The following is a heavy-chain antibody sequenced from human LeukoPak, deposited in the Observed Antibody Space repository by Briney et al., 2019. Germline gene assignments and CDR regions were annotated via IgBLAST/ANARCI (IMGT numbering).Heavy chain of an antibody. J-gene: IGHJ4*02. D-gene: IGHD1-26*01. CDR3: AKGLRGIYDY. Sequence: PGGSLRLSCAASGFTFNLYWIHWVRQPPGKGLEWLSRISADGTTTNYADSVKGRFTISRDNSKNTLYLQMNSLRAEDTAVYYCAKGLRGIYDYWGQGTLVTVSS. CDR1: GFTFNLYW. CDR2: ISADGTTT. V-gene: IGHV3-74*01.